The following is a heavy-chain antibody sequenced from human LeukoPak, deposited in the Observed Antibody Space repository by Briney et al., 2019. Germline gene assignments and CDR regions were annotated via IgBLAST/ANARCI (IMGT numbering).Heavy chain of an antibody. D-gene: IGHD3-16*01. CDR1: GYSFTSYW. V-gene: IGHV5-51*01. Sequence: GESLKISCRGSGYSFTSYWIGWVRQMPGKGLEWMGIIYPGDSDTRYSPSFQGQVTISADKSISTAYLQWSSLKASDTAMHYCARLAGDGNPSCRGDYWGQGTLVTVSS. CDR2: IYPGDSDT. J-gene: IGHJ4*02. CDR3: ARLAGDGNPSCRGDY.